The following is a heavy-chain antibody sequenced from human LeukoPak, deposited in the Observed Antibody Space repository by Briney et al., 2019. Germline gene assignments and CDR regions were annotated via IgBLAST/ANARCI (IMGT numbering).Heavy chain of an antibody. CDR3: ARDIAVVVPYYMDV. V-gene: IGHV3-53*01. D-gene: IGHD2-21*01. CDR2: ICSGGST. J-gene: IGHJ6*03. Sequence: GGSLRLSCAASGFTLSSNYMSWVRQAPGKGLEWVSVICSGGSTYYADSVKGRFTISRDNSKNTLYLQMNSLRAEDTAVYYCARDIAVVVPYYMDVWGKGTTVTISS. CDR1: GFTLSSNY.